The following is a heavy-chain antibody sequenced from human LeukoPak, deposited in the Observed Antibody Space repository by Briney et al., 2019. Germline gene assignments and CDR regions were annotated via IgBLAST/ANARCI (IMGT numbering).Heavy chain of an antibody. J-gene: IGHJ4*02. CDR3: AKGGQFELDYYFDY. CDR1: GLTFSGQW. D-gene: IGHD3-10*01. CDR2: IKYDGSEE. Sequence: GGSLRLSCAASGLTFSGQWMNWVRQAPGQGLEWVANIKYDGSEEYYADSVKGRFTISRDNAKNSLSLQMNYVRAGDTAIYYCAKGGQFELDYYFDYWGQGTLVTVSS. V-gene: IGHV3-7*01.